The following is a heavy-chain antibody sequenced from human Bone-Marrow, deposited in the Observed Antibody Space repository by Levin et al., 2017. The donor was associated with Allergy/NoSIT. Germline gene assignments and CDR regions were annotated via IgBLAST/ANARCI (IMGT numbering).Heavy chain of an antibody. CDR2: ISGDASTT. CDR1: GFTFSRNS. Sequence: PGGSLRLSCAVTGFTFSRNSMNWVRQAPGRGLEGVSFISGDASTTYYADSVRGRFTISRDNADNSVYLQMNSLRAEDTAVYYCARGGEDGWDLDSWGQGTLVTVSP. CDR3: ARGGEDGWDLDS. V-gene: IGHV3-48*01. J-gene: IGHJ5*01. D-gene: IGHD5-24*01.